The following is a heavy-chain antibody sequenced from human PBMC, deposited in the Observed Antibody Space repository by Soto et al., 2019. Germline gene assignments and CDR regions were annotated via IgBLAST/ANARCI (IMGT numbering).Heavy chain of an antibody. D-gene: IGHD6-19*01. V-gene: IGHV1-3*01. CDR2: INAGNGNT. J-gene: IGHJ4*02. CDR3: ARAVAVAADLDY. CDR1: GYTFTSYA. Sequence: ASVKVSCKASGYTFTSYAMHWVRQAPGQRLEWMGWINAGNGNTKYSQKFQGRVTITRDTSASTAYMELSSLRSEDTAVYYCARAVAVAADLDYWGQGPLVTVSS.